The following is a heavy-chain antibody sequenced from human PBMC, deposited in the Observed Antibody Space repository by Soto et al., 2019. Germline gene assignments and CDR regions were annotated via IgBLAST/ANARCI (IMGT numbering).Heavy chain of an antibody. CDR1: DGSLSDDY. D-gene: IGHD1-1*01. Sequence: QVQLQQWGAGLLKPSETLSLTCAVYDGSLSDDYYTWTRQSPGKGLEWIGEIHPSGSTYYNPFLKTRVTLSQDTSKKQFSLNLISVTAADTGEYYCSRGNDAYKGDRTWGQGTLVTVSS. CDR2: IHPSGST. J-gene: IGHJ5*02. CDR3: SRGNDAYKGDRT. V-gene: IGHV4-34*02.